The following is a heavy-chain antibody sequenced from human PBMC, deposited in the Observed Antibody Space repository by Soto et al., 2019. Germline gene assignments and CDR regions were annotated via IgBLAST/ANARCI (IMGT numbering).Heavy chain of an antibody. CDR3: ARIADYGDYRPFDY. CDR2: VSYSGGT. Sequence: SETLSLTCTVSGGSISDYYWSWIRQTPGKGLEWIGYVSYSGGTNDNPSLKRRVTISLDTSKNHFSLRLASVTAADTAVYYCARIADYGDYRPFDYWGQGTLVTVSS. CDR1: GGSISDYY. J-gene: IGHJ4*02. V-gene: IGHV4-59*01. D-gene: IGHD4-17*01.